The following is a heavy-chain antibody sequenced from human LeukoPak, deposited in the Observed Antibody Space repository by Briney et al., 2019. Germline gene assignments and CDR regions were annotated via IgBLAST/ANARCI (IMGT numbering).Heavy chain of an antibody. Sequence: SETLSLTCTVSGVSITSYYWSWVRQSPGNGLEWLVNLYNDGITNSNYPLPNRLTVSAGPSKNQHSLKLSSVPAADTAVYYCAKLGGASYDRNGYQSPYNYFYMDAWGKGATVILSS. CDR2: LYNDGIT. CDR1: GVSITSYY. J-gene: IGHJ6*03. D-gene: IGHD3-22*01. V-gene: IGHV4-4*08. CDR3: AKLGGASYDRNGYQSPYNYFYMDA.